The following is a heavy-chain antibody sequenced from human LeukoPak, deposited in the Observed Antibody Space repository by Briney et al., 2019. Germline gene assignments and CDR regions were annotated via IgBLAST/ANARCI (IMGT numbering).Heavy chain of an antibody. J-gene: IGHJ4*01. CDR2: IYPGDSDT. CDR1: GYSFTTYW. CDR3: ARRVVGPTATVDY. D-gene: IGHD1-26*01. V-gene: IGHV5-51*01. Sequence: GESLKISCKGSGYSFTTYWIGWVRQMPGKGLEWMGIIYPGDSDTRYNPSFQGQVTISADKSISTAYMQWSSLKASDTAMYYCARRVVGPTATVDYWGHGTLVTVSS.